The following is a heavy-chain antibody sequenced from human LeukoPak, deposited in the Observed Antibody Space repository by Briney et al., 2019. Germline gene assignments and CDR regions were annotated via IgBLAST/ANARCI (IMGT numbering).Heavy chain of an antibody. J-gene: IGHJ5*02. D-gene: IGHD6-19*01. CDR1: GGSISYSSYY. V-gene: IGHV4-39*07. CDR2: IHYSGST. Sequence: SETLSLTCTVSGGSISYSSYYWGWIRQPPGKGLEWIGSIHYSGSTYCNPSLKSRVTISVDTSKNQFSLKLTSVTAADTAVYYCVRGRYSSGWFKDKNWFDPWGQGIPVTVSS. CDR3: VRGRYSSGWFKDKNWFDP.